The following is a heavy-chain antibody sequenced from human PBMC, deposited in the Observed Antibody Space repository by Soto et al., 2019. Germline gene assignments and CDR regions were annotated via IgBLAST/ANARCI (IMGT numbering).Heavy chain of an antibody. D-gene: IGHD4-17*01. CDR2: IKQDGSEK. Sequence: EVQLVESGGGLVQPGGSLRVSCVVSGFTFSNYWMSWVRQAPGKGLEWVANIKQDGSEKFYVDSVKGRFTISRDNAKNSLFLQMHNLRAEDTAVYYCAREATVLMWASRSVAFDVCGQVTMVTVSS. V-gene: IGHV3-7*03. J-gene: IGHJ3*01. CDR3: AREATVLMWASRSVAFDV. CDR1: GFTFSNYW.